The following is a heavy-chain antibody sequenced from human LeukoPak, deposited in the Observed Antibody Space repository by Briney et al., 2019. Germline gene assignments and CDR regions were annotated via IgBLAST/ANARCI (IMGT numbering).Heavy chain of an antibody. CDR3: ARDPEMGDRENWFDP. J-gene: IGHJ5*02. V-gene: IGHV1-2*02. Sequence: ASVKLSCKASGYTFTGYYMHWVRQAPGQGLEWMGWINPNSSGTNYAQTFQGRVTMTRDTSISTVYMELNRLRSDDTAMYYCARDPEMGDRENWFDPWGQGTLVTVSS. CDR2: INPNSSGT. CDR1: GYTFTGYY. D-gene: IGHD1-14*01.